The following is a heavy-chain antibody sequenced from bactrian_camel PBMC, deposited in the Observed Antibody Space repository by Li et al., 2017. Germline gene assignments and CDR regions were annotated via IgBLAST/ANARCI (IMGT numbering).Heavy chain of an antibody. V-gene: IGHV3S42*01. CDR2: ISKAGSFA. J-gene: IGHJ4*01. D-gene: IGHD6*01. CDR1: QYAISTYS. CDR3: AADRPLTAYGEIRCSESTAFDW. Sequence: DVQLVESGGGSVQAGGSLRLSCTSSQYAISTYSMGWFRQAPGEEREGVATISKAGSFARYSDSVQGRFTISQDNAENTLYLQMNDLKPEDTAMYYCAADRPLTAYGEIRCSESTAFDWWGQGTQVTVS.